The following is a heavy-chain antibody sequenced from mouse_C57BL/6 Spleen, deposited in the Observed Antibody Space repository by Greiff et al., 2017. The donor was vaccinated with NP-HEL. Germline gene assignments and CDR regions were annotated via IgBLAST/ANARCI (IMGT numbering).Heavy chain of an antibody. CDR2: INPNNGGT. V-gene: IGHV1-22*01. J-gene: IGHJ2*01. D-gene: IGHD2-3*01. CDR1: GYTFTDYN. Sequence: VQLQQSGPELVKPGASVKMSCKASGYTFTDYNMHWVKQSHGKSLEWIGYINPNNGGTSYNQKFKGKATLTVNKSSSTAYMELRSLTSEDSAVYYCAITPCYYLYYFDYWGQGTTLTVSS. CDR3: AITPCYYLYYFDY.